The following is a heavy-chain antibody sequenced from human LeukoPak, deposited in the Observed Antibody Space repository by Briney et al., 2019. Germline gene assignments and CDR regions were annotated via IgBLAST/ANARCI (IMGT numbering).Heavy chain of an antibody. Sequence: GGSLRLSCAASGFTFSSYAMSWVRQAPGKGLEWVSAISGSGGSTYYADSVKGRFTISRDYSKNTLYLQMNSLRAEDTAVYYCAKDHQWLVRGNFDYWGQGTLVTVSS. V-gene: IGHV3-23*01. CDR2: ISGSGGST. J-gene: IGHJ4*02. CDR3: AKDHQWLVRGNFDY. CDR1: GFTFSSYA. D-gene: IGHD6-19*01.